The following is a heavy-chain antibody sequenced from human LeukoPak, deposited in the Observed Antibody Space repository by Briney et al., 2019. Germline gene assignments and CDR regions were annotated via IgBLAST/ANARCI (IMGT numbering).Heavy chain of an antibody. D-gene: IGHD3-22*01. J-gene: IGHJ4*02. Sequence: PSETLSLTCTVSGGSISSGDYYWGWIRQPPGTGLEWIGSIYYSGSTYYNPSLKSRVTISVDTSKNQFSLKLSSVTAADTAVYYCARRYYYDSSGYYTTFDYWGQGTLVTVSS. CDR1: GGSISSGDYY. CDR2: IYYSGST. CDR3: ARRYYYDSSGYYTTFDY. V-gene: IGHV4-39*01.